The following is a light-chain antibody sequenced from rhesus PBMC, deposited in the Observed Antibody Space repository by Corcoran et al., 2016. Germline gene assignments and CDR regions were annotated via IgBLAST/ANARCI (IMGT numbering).Light chain of an antibody. CDR3: QQHDSYPFT. CDR2: DAS. V-gene: IGKV1-25*01. Sequence: DIQMTQSPSSLSASVGDTVTITCQASQGLSQYLAWYQQKPGKAPKLLIYDASTLQSGVPSRFSCSGSGTELTFTISSRQPEDFATYYCQQHDSYPFTFGPGTKLDIK. CDR1: QGLSQY. J-gene: IGKJ3*01.